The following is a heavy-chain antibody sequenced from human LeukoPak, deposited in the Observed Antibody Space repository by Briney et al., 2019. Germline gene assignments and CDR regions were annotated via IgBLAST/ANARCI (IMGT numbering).Heavy chain of an antibody. Sequence: GASVKVSCKASGYTFTNYGITWIREAPGQGPERLGWISGYNVNAHYAHNVQGRVTLTTDTSTNTAYMELRGLTTDDTAMYYCARVGRGCSSIRCYWEDWFDPWGQGTLVIVSS. CDR2: ISGYNVNA. V-gene: IGHV1-18*01. J-gene: IGHJ5*02. CDR3: ARVGRGCSSIRCYWEDWFDP. CDR1: GYTFTNYG. D-gene: IGHD2-2*01.